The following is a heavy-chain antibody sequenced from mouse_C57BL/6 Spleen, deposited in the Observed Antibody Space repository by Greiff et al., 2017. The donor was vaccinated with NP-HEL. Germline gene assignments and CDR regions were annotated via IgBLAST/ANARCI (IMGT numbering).Heavy chain of an antibody. D-gene: IGHD2-4*01. V-gene: IGHV5-9-1*02. CDR3: TREGDYDYDGGFAY. CDR1: GFTFSSYA. CDR2: ISSGGDYI. Sequence: EVKLVESGEGLVKPGGSLKLSCAASGFTFSSYAMSWVRQTPEKRLEWVAYISSGGDYIYYADTVKGRFTISRDNARNTLYLQMSSLKSEDTAMYYCTREGDYDYDGGFAYWGQGTLVTVSA. J-gene: IGHJ3*01.